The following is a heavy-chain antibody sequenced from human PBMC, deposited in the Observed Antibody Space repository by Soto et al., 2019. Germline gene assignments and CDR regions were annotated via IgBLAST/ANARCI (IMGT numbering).Heavy chain of an antibody. D-gene: IGHD3-10*01. Sequence: QVQLVESGGGLVKPGGSLRLSCAASGFTLSDYYMTWIRQAPGKGLEWVSDISISGTTIHYADSVRGRFTISRDNAKKSLWLQMDTLRAQDTAVYYWSRFRGDCYYNFWGQGTLVTVSS. V-gene: IGHV3-11*01. J-gene: IGHJ4*02. CDR1: GFTLSDYY. CDR2: ISISGTTI. CDR3: SRFRGDCYYNF.